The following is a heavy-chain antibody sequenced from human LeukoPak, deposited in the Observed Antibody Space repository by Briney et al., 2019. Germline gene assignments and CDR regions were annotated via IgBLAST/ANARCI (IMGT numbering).Heavy chain of an antibody. CDR1: GITFSSYG. D-gene: IGHD3-10*01. V-gene: IGHV3-7*01. CDR2: IKQDGSEK. CDR3: AKAGKTFDY. Sequence: GGSLRLSCAASGITFSSYGLSWVRQAPGKGLEWVANIKQDGSEKYYVDSVKGRFTISRDNAKNSLYLQMNSLRAEDTAVYYCAKAGKTFDYWGQGTLATVSS. J-gene: IGHJ4*02.